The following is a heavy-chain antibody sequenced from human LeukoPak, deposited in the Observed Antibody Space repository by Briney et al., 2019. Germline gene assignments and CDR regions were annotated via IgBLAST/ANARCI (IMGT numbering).Heavy chain of an antibody. CDR1: GFTFSSYA. V-gene: IGHV3-23*01. Sequence: PGGSLRLSCAASGFTFSSYAMSWVRQAPGKGLEWVSAISGSGGSTYYADSVKGRFTISRDNSKNTLYLQMNSLRAEDTAVYYCARDPRLRDGYNKGAFDIWGQGTMVTVSS. CDR2: ISGSGGST. CDR3: ARDPRLRDGYNKGAFDI. J-gene: IGHJ3*02. D-gene: IGHD5-24*01.